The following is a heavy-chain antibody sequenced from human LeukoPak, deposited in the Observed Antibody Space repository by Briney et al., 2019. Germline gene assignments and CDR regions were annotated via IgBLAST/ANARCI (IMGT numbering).Heavy chain of an antibody. CDR3: AREGNDSSGYPRLLDY. V-gene: IGHV3-53*04. D-gene: IGHD3-22*01. Sequence: GGSLRLSCAASGLTVSSNYMTWVRQAPGKGLEWVSVLHAAGGTYYADSVKGRFTISRHISKNTVYIQMNSLRPEDTAVYYCAREGNDSSGYPRLLDYWGQGTLVTVSS. CDR2: LHAAGGT. CDR1: GLTVSSNY. J-gene: IGHJ4*02.